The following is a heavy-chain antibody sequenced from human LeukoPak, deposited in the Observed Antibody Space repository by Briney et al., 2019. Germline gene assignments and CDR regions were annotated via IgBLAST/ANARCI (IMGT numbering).Heavy chain of an antibody. J-gene: IGHJ4*02. CDR3: ARGTARGYSYGKSFDY. CDR2: INHSGST. V-gene: IGHV4-34*01. D-gene: IGHD5-18*01. CDR1: GGSFSGYY. Sequence: SETLSLTCAVYGGSFSGYYWSWIRQPPGKGLEWIGEINHSGSTNYNPSLKSRVTISVDTSKNQFSLKLSSATAADTAVYYCARGTARGYSYGKSFDYWGQGTLVTVSS.